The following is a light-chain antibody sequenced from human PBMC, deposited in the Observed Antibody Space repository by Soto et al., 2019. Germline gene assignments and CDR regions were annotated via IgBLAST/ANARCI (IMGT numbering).Light chain of an antibody. J-gene: IGLJ3*02. CDR1: SSDVGSYDY. Sequence: QSALTQPASVSGSPGQSITISCTGTSSDVGSYDYVSWYQQHPGKAPKVMIYEVSNRPSGVSNRFSGSKSGNTASLTISGLLAEDEAEYFCSSPRNRSTWVFGGGTKLTVL. CDR2: EVS. V-gene: IGLV2-14*01. CDR3: SSPRNRSTWV.